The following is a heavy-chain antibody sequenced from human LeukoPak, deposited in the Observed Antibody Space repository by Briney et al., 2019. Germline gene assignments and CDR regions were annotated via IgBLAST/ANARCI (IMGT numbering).Heavy chain of an antibody. CDR3: VRDGGAVGNMDY. Sequence: GGSLRLSCAASGFTFSAYSMSWVRQAPGKGLEWVSSIRSSSSHIYYADSVKGRFTISRDNAKDSLYLQMNTLRAEDTAVYYCVRDGGAVGNMDYWGQGTLLTVSS. D-gene: IGHD3-16*01. V-gene: IGHV3-21*01. J-gene: IGHJ4*02. CDR1: GFTFSAYS. CDR2: IRSSSSHI.